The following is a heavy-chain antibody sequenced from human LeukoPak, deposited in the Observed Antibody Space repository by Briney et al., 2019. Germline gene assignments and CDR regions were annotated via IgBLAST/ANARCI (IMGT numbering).Heavy chain of an antibody. CDR1: GFTFSSYS. CDR3: ARDRVVAATGNWFDP. CDR2: ISSSSSYI. J-gene: IGHJ5*02. D-gene: IGHD2-15*01. Sequence: PGGSLRLSCAASGFTFSSYSMNWVRQAPGKGPEWVSSISSSSSYIYYADSVKGRFTISRDNAKNSLYLQMNSLRAEDTAVYYCARDRVVAATGNWFDPWGQGTLVTVSS. V-gene: IGHV3-21*01.